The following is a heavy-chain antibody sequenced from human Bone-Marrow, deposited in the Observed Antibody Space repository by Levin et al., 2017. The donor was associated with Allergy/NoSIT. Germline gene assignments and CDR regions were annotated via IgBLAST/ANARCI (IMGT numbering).Heavy chain of an antibody. D-gene: IGHD3-16*02. V-gene: IGHV3-30*18. CDR2: ISYDGSNK. CDR3: AKEEGYLLLHGAFDI. Sequence: GESLKISCAASGFTFSSYGMHWVRQAPGKGLEWVAVISYDGSNKYYADSVKGRFTISRDNSKNTLYLQMNSLRAEDTAVYYCAKEEGYLLLHGAFDIWGQGTMVTVSS. J-gene: IGHJ3*02. CDR1: GFTFSSYG.